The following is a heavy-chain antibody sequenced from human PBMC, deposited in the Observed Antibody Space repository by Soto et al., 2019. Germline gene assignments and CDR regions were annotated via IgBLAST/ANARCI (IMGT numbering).Heavy chain of an antibody. CDR3: ARPQAVQQLVSFDY. V-gene: IGHV1-69*13. J-gene: IGHJ4*02. CDR2: IIPIFGTA. CDR1: GGTFSSYA. Sequence: GASVKVSCKASGGTFSSYAISWVRQAPGQGLEWMGGIIPIFGTANYAQKFQGRVTITADESTSTAYMELSSLRSEDTAVYYCARPQAVQQLVSFDYWGQGTLVTVSS. D-gene: IGHD6-6*01.